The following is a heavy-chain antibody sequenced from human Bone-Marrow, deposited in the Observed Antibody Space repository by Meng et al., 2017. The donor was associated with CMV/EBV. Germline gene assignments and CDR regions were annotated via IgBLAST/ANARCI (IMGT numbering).Heavy chain of an antibody. CDR2: RYPGDADT. CDR3: ARHGNPYYYDSSGYYFIDY. V-gene: IGHV5-51*01. J-gene: IGHJ4*02. D-gene: IGHD3-22*01. Sequence: TSYGNSWESQMPGKGREWMGNRYPGDADTRYSPSFKSQVTISADKSISTAYLQWSSLKASDTAMYYCARHGNPYYYDSSGYYFIDYWGQGTLVTVSS. CDR1: TSYG.